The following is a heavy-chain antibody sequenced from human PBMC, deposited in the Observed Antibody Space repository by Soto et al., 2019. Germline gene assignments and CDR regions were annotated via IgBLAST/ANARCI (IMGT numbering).Heavy chain of an antibody. V-gene: IGHV3-23*01. Sequence: EVQLLESGGGLVQPGGSLRLSCAASGFTFSNYDTSRVRQAPGKGLEWVSGISDSGTSTYYADSVKGRFTISRDNSKNTLYLQMNSLRAEDTAVYYCAKRHYYDSSGYFGYHFDYWGQGTLVTVSS. D-gene: IGHD3-22*01. CDR3: AKRHYYDSSGYFGYHFDY. CDR1: GFTFSNYD. CDR2: ISDSGTST. J-gene: IGHJ4*02.